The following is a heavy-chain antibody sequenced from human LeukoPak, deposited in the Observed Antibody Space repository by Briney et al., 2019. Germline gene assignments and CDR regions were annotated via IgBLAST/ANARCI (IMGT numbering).Heavy chain of an antibody. CDR3: ARDWDAMNNCFDP. V-gene: IGHV1-18*01. Sequence: GASVKVSCKASGYTFMNYGISWVRQAPGQGLEWMGWISTDSDIKTYAQTLQGRFTMTTVTATTTAYMELNNLTFNDTAVYYCARDWDAMNNCFDPWGQGTPVTVSS. D-gene: IGHD1-26*01. CDR2: ISTDSDIK. CDR1: GYTFMNYG. J-gene: IGHJ5*02.